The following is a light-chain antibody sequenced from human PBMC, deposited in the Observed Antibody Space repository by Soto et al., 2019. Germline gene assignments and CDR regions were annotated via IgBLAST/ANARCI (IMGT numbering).Light chain of an antibody. Sequence: EIVLTQSPGTLSLSPGERVTLSCRASQSVTSTYLAWYQQKPGQAPRLLIYDASTRATGIPDRFSGSGSGTDFTLTLSRLEPEAFAVYYCQQYGRSPGLLTFGPGTKVDIK. CDR1: QSVTSTY. CDR2: DAS. CDR3: QQYGRSPGLLT. V-gene: IGKV3-20*01. J-gene: IGKJ3*01.